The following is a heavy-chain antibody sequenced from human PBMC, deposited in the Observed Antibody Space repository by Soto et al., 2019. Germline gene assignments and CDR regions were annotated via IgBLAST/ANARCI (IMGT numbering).Heavy chain of an antibody. CDR1: GYTFSKYW. Sequence: GESLKISCQGSGYTFSKYWIGWVRQTPGKGLEWMGMIYPGDSDARYSPSFEGQVPFSVDKSINTAYWQWNSLKASDTAMYYCARQGGEYNTMSDYWGQGTLVTVSS. CDR2: IYPGDSDA. D-gene: IGHD3-10*01. J-gene: IGHJ4*02. CDR3: ARQGGEYNTMSDY. V-gene: IGHV5-51*01.